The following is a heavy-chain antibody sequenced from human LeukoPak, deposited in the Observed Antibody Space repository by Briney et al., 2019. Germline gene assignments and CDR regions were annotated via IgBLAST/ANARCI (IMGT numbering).Heavy chain of an antibody. CDR2: ISAYNGNT. J-gene: IGHJ4*02. CDR1: GYTFTSYG. V-gene: IGHV1-18*01. Sequence: GASVKVSRKASGYTFTSYGISWVRQAPGQGREWMGWISAYNGNTNYARKLQGRVTMTTDTSTSTAYMELRSLRSDDTAVYYCARFDLVGAGTFFDYWGQGTLVTVSS. CDR3: ARFDLVGAGTFFDY. D-gene: IGHD2-15*01.